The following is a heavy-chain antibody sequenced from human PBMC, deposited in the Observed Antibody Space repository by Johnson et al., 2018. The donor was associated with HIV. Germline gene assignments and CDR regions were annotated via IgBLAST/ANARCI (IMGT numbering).Heavy chain of an antibody. J-gene: IGHJ3*02. V-gene: IGHV3-11*04. CDR3: ARGTPWDALDS. Sequence: QVLLVESGGGVVQPGGSLRLYCAASGFTFSDYYMSWIRQAPGKGLEWVSFISSSGSTIYYADSVKGRFTISRDNAKNSMYLQMDSLRAEEMAVYYCARGTPWDALDSWGQGTMVTISS. CDR2: ISSSGSTI. CDR1: GFTFSDYY.